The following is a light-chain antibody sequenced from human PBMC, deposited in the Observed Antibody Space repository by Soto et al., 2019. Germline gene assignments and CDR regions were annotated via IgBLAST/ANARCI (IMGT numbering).Light chain of an antibody. CDR3: QKCDSAPLT. CDR2: VAS. CDR1: QGITNY. V-gene: IGKV1-27*01. J-gene: IGKJ4*01. Sequence: DIQMTQSPSSLSASVGDRVTITCRASQGITNYLAWYQQKPGKVPKLLIYVASTLQSGVPSRFSGTGSGTEFTLTISNLQPEDVATYYCQKCDSAPLTFGGGTKVEIK.